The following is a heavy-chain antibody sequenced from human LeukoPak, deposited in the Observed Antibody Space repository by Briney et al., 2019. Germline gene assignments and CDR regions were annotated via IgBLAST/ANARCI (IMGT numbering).Heavy chain of an antibody. Sequence: GGSLTLSCTASGFTFSSYWMTWVRQTPEKGLEWVANIRQDGGKKDYVASVKGRFTISRDNAKNSLYLQMNSLRAEDTAVYYCARYYYASAFDYWGQGTLVTVSP. D-gene: IGHD3-10*01. V-gene: IGHV3-7*01. CDR1: GFTFSSYW. CDR2: IRQDGGKK. J-gene: IGHJ4*02. CDR3: ARYYYASAFDY.